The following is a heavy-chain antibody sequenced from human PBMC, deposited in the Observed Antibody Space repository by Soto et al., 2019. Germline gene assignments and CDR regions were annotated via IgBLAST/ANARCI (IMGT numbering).Heavy chain of an antibody. CDR2: VSASGLNT. J-gene: IGHJ2*01. Sequence: GGSLRLSCAASGFTFSTYAMAWVRQAPGKGLEWVSGVSASGLNTDYADPVKGRFYISRDNSKNTLYLQMNSLRAEDTAVYNCAKEPVGPDWYFDLWGRGTLVTVSS. CDR1: GFTFSTYA. V-gene: IGHV3-23*01. CDR3: AKEPVGPDWYFDL.